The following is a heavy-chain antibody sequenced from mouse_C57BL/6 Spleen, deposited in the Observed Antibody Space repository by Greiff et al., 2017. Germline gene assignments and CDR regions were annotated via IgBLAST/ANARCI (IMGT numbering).Heavy chain of an antibody. CDR1: GYTFTDYE. J-gene: IGHJ4*01. CDR3: TRRWLRTGKVQGDY. CDR2: IDPETGGT. D-gene: IGHD2-2*01. V-gene: IGHV1-15*01. Sequence: VQLQQSGAELVRPGASVTLSCKASGYTFTDYEMHWVKQTPVHGLGWIGAIDPETGGTAYNQKFKGKAILTADKSSSTAYMELRSLTSEDSAVYYCTRRWLRTGKVQGDYWGQGTSVTVSS.